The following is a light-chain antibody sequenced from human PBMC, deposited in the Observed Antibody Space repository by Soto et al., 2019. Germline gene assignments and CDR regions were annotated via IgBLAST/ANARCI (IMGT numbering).Light chain of an antibody. J-gene: IGKJ1*01. CDR3: QQYGRSPWT. CDR2: AGS. Sequence: EIVLTQPPGTLSVSPGDRATLSCRASQSISINLAWYQHKPGQAPRLLIHAGSTRATGIPARISGSGSGTEFTLTISSLQSEDFAVYYCQQYGRSPWTFGQGTKVDIK. CDR1: QSISIN. V-gene: IGKV3D-15*01.